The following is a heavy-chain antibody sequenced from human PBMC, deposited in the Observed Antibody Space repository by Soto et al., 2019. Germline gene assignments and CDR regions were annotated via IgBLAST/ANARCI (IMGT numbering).Heavy chain of an antibody. CDR3: ARGALTVANWFDP. CDR2: IKPNNGVT. V-gene: IGHV1-2*02. J-gene: IGHJ5*02. CDR1: GYTFTGYY. D-gene: IGHD6-19*01. Sequence: QVQLVQSGAEVKKPGASVKVSCKASGYTFTGYYMNWVRQAPGQGLEWMGWIKPNNGVTNYAQKFQGRVTMTRDTSISTAYMDLSRLRSDDTAVYYCARGALTVANWFDPWGQGTQVTVSS.